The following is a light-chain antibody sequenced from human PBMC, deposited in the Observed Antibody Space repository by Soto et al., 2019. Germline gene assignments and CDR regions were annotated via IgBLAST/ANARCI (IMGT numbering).Light chain of an antibody. CDR3: SSYAGNMNLI. V-gene: IGLV2-8*01. J-gene: IGLJ2*01. CDR2: EVS. Sequence: QSALTQPPSASGSPGQSVTISCTGSSSDVGGHNHVSWYQRHPGKAPKLMIYEVSKRPSGVPGRFSGSKSVNTASLTVTGLQAEDEADYYCSSYAGNMNLIFGGGTKVTVL. CDR1: SSDVGGHNH.